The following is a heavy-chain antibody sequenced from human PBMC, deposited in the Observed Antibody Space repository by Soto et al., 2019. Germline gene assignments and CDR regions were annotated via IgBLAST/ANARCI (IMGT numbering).Heavy chain of an antibody. D-gene: IGHD3-9*01. CDR2: IFYSGST. Sequence: SETLSLTCSVSVGSSSSTSYYWVWVRHPPGKGLEWIGGIFYSGSTYYNPSLKSRVTISVDTSKNRFSLKLSSVTAADTAVYYCARMGLDDTLTGYYFDHWGQGSLVTVSS. CDR3: ARMGLDDTLTGYYFDH. V-gene: IGHV4-39*01. CDR1: VGSSSSTSYY. J-gene: IGHJ4*02.